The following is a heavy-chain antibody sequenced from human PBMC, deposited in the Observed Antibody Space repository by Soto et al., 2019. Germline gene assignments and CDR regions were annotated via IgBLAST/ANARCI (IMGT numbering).Heavy chain of an antibody. CDR2: IYYSGST. V-gene: IGHV4-59*08. D-gene: IGHD4-17*01. CDR3: ARQRHGDNFFDY. J-gene: IGHJ4*02. Sequence: SETLSLTCTVSGGSISGYYWTWIRQPPGKGLEWIGYIYYSGSTNYNPSLKSRVTISVDTSKNQFSLKLSSVTAADTAVYYCARQRHGDNFFDYWGQGTLVTGSS. CDR1: GGSISGYY.